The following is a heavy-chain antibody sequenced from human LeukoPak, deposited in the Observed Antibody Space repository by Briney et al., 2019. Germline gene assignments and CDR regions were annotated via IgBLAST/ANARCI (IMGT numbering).Heavy chain of an antibody. J-gene: IGHJ6*02. CDR1: GYTFTNYG. V-gene: IGHV1-18*01. D-gene: IGHD3-22*01. CDR2: ISAYNGNT. Sequence: GASVKVSCKASGYTFTNYGISWVRQAPGQGLEWMGWISAYNGNTNYAQKLQGRVTMTTDTSTSTAYMELRSLRSDDTAVYYCARDSGERYYYDSSMDVWGQGTTVTVSS. CDR3: ARDSGERYYYDSSMDV.